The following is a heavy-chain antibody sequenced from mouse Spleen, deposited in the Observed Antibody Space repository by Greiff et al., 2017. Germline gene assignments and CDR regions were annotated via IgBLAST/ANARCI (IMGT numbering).Heavy chain of an antibody. J-gene: IGHJ1*01. CDR2: INPSTGGT. V-gene: IGHV1-42*01. Sequence: EVQLQQSGPELVKPGASVKISCKASGYSFTGYYMNWVKQSPEKSLEWIGEINPSTGGTTYNQKFKAKATLTVDKSSSTAYMQLKSLTSEDSAVYYCARGRSRSSYWYFDVWGAGTTVTVSS. CDR1: GYSFTGYY. CDR3: ARGRSRSSYWYFDV. D-gene: IGHD1-3*01.